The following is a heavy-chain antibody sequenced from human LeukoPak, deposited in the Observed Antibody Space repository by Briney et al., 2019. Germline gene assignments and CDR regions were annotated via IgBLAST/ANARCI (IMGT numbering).Heavy chain of an antibody. D-gene: IGHD6-13*01. V-gene: IGHV1-69*13. CDR1: GGSFSSYA. Sequence: GASVKVSCKASGGSFSSYAINWVRQAPGQGLEWMGGIIPIFGTANYAQKCQGRVTITADESTSTAYMELSSLRSEDTAVYYCARDRRIAAAGRDAFDIWGQGTMVTVSS. CDR3: ARDRRIAAAGRDAFDI. J-gene: IGHJ3*02. CDR2: IIPIFGTA.